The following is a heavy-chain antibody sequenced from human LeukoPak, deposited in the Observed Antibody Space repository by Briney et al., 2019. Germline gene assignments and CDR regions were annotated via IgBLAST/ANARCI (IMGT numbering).Heavy chain of an antibody. CDR2: IYYSGST. J-gene: IGHJ6*02. CDR3: ARDGKYYYGMDV. D-gene: IGHD1-14*01. CDR1: GGSISSGGYS. V-gene: IGHV4-61*08. Sequence: PSQTLSLTCAVSGGSISSGGYSWSWIRQPPGKGLEWIGYIYYSGSTNYNPSLKSRVTISVDTSKNQFSPKLSSVTAADTAVYYCARDGKYYYGMDVWGQGTTVTVSS.